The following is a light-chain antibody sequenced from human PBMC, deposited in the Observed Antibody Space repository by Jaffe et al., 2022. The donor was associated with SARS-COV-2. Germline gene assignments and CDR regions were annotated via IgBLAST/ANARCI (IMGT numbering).Light chain of an antibody. V-gene: IGKV3-15*01. CDR3: QQYNGWPRT. J-gene: IGKJ1*01. CDR2: AAS. CDR1: QSVGSK. Sequence: EIVMTQSPATLSVSPGERATLSCRASQSVGSKLAWYQQKPGQAPRLLFFAASTRAADIPGRFSGGGSGTEFTLIISSLQSEDFAVYYCQQYNGWPRTFGQGTKVEI.